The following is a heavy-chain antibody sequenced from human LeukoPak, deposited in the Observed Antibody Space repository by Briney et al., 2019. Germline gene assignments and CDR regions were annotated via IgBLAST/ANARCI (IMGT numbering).Heavy chain of an antibody. Sequence: SETLSLTCTVSGGTISSGDYYWSWIRQPPGKGLEWIGYIYYSGSTYYNPSLKSRVTISVDTSKNQFSLKLSSVTAADTAVYYCARVASSSWYYFDYWGQGTLVTVSS. CDR1: GGTISSGDYY. D-gene: IGHD6-13*01. J-gene: IGHJ4*02. CDR2: IYYSGST. CDR3: ARVASSSWYYFDY. V-gene: IGHV4-30-4*08.